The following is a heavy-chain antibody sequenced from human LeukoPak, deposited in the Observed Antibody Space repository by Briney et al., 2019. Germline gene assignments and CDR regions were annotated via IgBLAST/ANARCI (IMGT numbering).Heavy chain of an antibody. CDR3: ARGSYCSGGICYSANWFDP. CDR2: ITAGNGNT. CDR1: GYTFTTYP. J-gene: IGHJ5*02. Sequence: GASVKVSCKASGYTFTTYPMHWVRQAPGQRLEWMGWITAGNGNTKCSQKFQGRVTITRDTSANTAYMELSSLRSEDTAVYYCARGSYCSGGICYSANWFDPWGQGTLVTVSS. D-gene: IGHD2-15*01. V-gene: IGHV1-3*01.